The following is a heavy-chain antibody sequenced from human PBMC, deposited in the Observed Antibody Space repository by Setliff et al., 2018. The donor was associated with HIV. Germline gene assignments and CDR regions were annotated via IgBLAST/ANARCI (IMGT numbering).Heavy chain of an antibody. CDR1: GYTFTTYA. CDR3: GRGTLYGVSDY. Sequence: ASVKVSCKASGYTFTTYAIHWVRQAPGQGLEWVGSLIPALGEPHDAQSVQGRAAITADDSTHTAYLELVNLRSDDTATFYCGRGTLYGVSDYWGPGTLVTVSS. D-gene: IGHD3-3*01. CDR2: LIPALGEP. V-gene: IGHV1-69*11. J-gene: IGHJ4*02.